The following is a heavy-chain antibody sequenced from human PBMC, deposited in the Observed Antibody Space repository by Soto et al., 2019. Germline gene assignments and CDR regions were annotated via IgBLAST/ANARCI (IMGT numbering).Heavy chain of an antibody. CDR2: IYYSGST. V-gene: IGHV4-30-4*01. CDR3: GREGGIVGAATVDY. Sequence: QVQLQESGPGLVKPSQTLSLTCTVSGGSISSGDYYWSWIRQPPGKGLEWIGYIYYSGSTYYNPSPKRRVPISADTSKDAFSREPSAVTAAATAGDYWGREGGIVGAATVDYWGQGTLVTVSS. CDR1: GGSISSGDYY. D-gene: IGHD1-26*01. J-gene: IGHJ4*02.